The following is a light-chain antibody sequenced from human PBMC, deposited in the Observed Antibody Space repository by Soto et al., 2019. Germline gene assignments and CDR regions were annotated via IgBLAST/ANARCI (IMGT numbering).Light chain of an antibody. CDR1: SSDVGGYNY. V-gene: IGLV2-14*03. Sequence: QSALTQPASVSGSPGQSITISCTGTSSDVGGYNYVSWYQQHPGKAPKLMIYDVSNRPSGVSNRFSGSKSGNTASLTLSGLQAEDEADYYCSSYTSSNTVVFGGGTQLTVL. CDR2: DVS. CDR3: SSYTSSNTVV. J-gene: IGLJ2*01.